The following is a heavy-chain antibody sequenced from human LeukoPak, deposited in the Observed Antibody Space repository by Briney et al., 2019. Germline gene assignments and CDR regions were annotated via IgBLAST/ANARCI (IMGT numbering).Heavy chain of an antibody. Sequence: GGSLRLSCVASGLIFINYAMTRVRRAPGKGLEWVSTINSGSAGSTSYADPVRGRSTISRDNSKNTLYLQMNSLRAEDTAVYYCAKDEGRGGSPDYWGQGTLVTVSS. CDR3: AKDEGRGGSPDY. CDR2: INSGSAGST. J-gene: IGHJ4*02. V-gene: IGHV3-23*01. CDR1: GLIFINYA. D-gene: IGHD2-15*01.